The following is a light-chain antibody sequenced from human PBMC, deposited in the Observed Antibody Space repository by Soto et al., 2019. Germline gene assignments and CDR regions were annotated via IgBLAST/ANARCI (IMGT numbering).Light chain of an antibody. Sequence: EIVLTQSPGTLSLSPGERATLSFRASQSVRNNYLAWYQQKPGQAPRLLIYGASSRATGIPDRFSGSGSGTDFALTISRLEPEDFAVYYCQQYGSSPQTLGPGTKVDIK. V-gene: IGKV3-20*01. CDR3: QQYGSSPQT. J-gene: IGKJ1*01. CDR2: GAS. CDR1: QSVRNNY.